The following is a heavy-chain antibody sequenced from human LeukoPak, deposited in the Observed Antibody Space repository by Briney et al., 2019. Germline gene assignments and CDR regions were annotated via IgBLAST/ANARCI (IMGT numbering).Heavy chain of an antibody. J-gene: IGHJ4*02. CDR3: VRHGGGYCSGGSCYVDY. CDR1: GGSISSSSYY. D-gene: IGHD2-15*01. Sequence: PSETLSLTCTVYGGSISSSSYYWGWIRQPPGKGLEWIGSIYYSESTYYNPSLKSRVTISVDTSKNQFSLKVTSVTAADTAVYYCVRHGGGYCSGGSCYVDYWGQGTLVTVSS. CDR2: IYYSEST. V-gene: IGHV4-39*01.